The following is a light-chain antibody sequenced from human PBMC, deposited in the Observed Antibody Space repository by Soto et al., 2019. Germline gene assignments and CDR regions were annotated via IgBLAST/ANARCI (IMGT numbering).Light chain of an antibody. CDR2: EVS. Sequence: QSVLTQPPSASGSPGQSVTISCTGSSSTDGGHDYVSWYQQHPGKAPKLMIYEVSKRPSGVPDRFSGSKSGNTASLTVSGLQAEDEADYYCSSYAGSNNRVIFGGGTQLTVL. CDR1: SSTDGGHDY. CDR3: SSYAGSNNRVI. V-gene: IGLV2-8*01. J-gene: IGLJ2*01.